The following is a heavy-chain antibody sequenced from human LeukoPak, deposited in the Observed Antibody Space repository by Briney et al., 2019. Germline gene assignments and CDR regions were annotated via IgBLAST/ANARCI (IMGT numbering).Heavy chain of an antibody. J-gene: IGHJ5*02. D-gene: IGHD6-13*01. Sequence: PGGSLRLSCAASGFTFTSYAMSWVRQAPGKGLEWVSDISGSGGSTYYADSVKGRFTISRDNSKNTLYLQMNSLRAEDTAVYYCAKPRPSYSSSWYDHWGQGTLVTVSS. V-gene: IGHV3-23*01. CDR1: GFTFTSYA. CDR3: AKPRPSYSSSWYDH. CDR2: ISGSGGST.